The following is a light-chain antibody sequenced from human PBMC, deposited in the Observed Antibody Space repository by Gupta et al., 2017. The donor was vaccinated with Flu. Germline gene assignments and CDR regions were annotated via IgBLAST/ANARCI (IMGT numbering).Light chain of an antibody. CDR3: DSYEGSRSV. Sequence: QSVTIACTGSISDIGSYNYVSWYQQHPGKAPKLIIYDVTKRPSGVSDRFSGSKSGNTASLTISGLQAEDEADYYCDSYEGSRSVFGGGTKLTVL. CDR1: ISDIGSYNY. J-gene: IGLJ3*02. V-gene: IGLV2-11*01. CDR2: DVT.